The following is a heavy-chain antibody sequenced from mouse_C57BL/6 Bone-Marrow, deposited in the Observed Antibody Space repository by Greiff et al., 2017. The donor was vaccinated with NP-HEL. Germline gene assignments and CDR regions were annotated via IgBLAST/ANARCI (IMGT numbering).Heavy chain of an antibody. CDR3: ARRDYGNYVRYFDV. D-gene: IGHD2-1*01. Sequence: EVQLQESGPELVKPGASVKIPCKASGYTFTDYNMDWVKQSHGKSLEWIGDINPNNGGTIYNQKFKGKATLTVDKSSSTAYMELRSLTSEDTAVYYCARRDYGNYVRYFDVWGTGTTVTVSS. V-gene: IGHV1-18*01. J-gene: IGHJ1*03. CDR2: INPNNGGT. CDR1: GYTFTDYN.